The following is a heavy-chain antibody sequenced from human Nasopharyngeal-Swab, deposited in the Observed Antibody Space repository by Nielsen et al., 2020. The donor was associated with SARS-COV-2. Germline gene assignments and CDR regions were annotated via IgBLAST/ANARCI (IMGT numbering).Heavy chain of an antibody. CDR2: ITSGNSV. CDR1: GFTFSPYT. J-gene: IGHJ6*03. CDR3: ARGTGYYYYMDV. D-gene: IGHD1-14*01. Sequence: LSLTCATSGFTFSPYTMTWVRQAPGKGLQWISYITSGNSVQYADSVRGRFTISRDNAKNSLYLQMNSLTAEDTAVYYCARGTGYYYYMDVWGKGTTVTVSS. V-gene: IGHV3-48*04.